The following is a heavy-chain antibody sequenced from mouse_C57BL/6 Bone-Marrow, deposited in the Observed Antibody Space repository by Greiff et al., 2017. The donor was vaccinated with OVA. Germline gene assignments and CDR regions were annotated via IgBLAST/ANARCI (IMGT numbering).Heavy chain of an antibody. V-gene: IGHV1-22*01. D-gene: IGHD2-2*01. CDR1: GYTFTDYN. CDR2: INPNNGGT. CDR3: AVFYYGYDGYFDY. Sequence: EVQLQQSGPELVKPGASVKMSCKASGYTFTDYNMHWVKQSHGKSLEWIGYINPNNGGTSYNQKFKGKATLTVNKSSSTAYMELRSLTSEDSAVYYCAVFYYGYDGYFDYWGQGTTLTVYS. J-gene: IGHJ2*01.